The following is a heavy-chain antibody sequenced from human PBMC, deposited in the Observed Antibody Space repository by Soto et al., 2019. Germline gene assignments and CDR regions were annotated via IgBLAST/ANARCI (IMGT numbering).Heavy chain of an antibody. CDR1: GGTFSSYS. CDR2: IIPIFGTA. D-gene: IGHD4-17*01. V-gene: IGHV1-69*13. Sequence: SVKVSRKASGGTFSSYSISWVRQAPGQGLEWMGGIIPIFGTANYAQKFQGRVTITADESTSTAYMELSSLRSEDTAVYYCAAHMTTVTTFAFDIWGQGTMVTVSS. J-gene: IGHJ3*02. CDR3: AAHMTTVTTFAFDI.